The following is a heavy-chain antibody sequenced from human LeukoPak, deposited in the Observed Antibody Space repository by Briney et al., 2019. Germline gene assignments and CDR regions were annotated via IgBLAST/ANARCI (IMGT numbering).Heavy chain of an antibody. D-gene: IGHD3-16*01. CDR2: INQDGSEK. J-gene: IGHJ4*02. CDR3: ARDATRGGDFDY. V-gene: IGHV3-7*01. Sequence: GGSLRLSCAASGFTFRSYWMTWVRQAPGKGLEWVANINQDGSEKYYVDSVKGRFTFSRDNAKDSLYLQMNSLRAEDTAVYYCARDATRGGDFDYWGQGTLVTVSS. CDR1: GFTFRSYW.